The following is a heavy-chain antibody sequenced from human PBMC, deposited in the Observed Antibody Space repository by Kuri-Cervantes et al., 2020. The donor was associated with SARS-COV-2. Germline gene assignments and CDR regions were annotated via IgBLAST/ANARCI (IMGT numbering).Heavy chain of an antibody. J-gene: IGHJ6*02. V-gene: IGHV3-30-3*02. CDR1: GFTFSSYA. CDR2: ISYDGSNK. D-gene: IGHD6-19*01. CDR3: ARIIGYSSGRHYYYYGMDV. Sequence: GESLKISCAASGFTFSSYAMHWVRQAPGKGLEWVAVISYDGSNKYYADSVKGRFTISRDNSKNTLYLQMNSLRAEDTAVYYCARIIGYSSGRHYYYYGMDVWGQGTTVTVSS.